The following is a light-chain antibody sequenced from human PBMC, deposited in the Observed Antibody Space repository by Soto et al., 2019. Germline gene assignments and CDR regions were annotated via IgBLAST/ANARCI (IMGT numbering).Light chain of an antibody. CDR1: QSINSN. CDR2: AAS. J-gene: IGKJ1*01. CDR3: QQSFSTPWT. Sequence: DIQMTQSPSSLSASVGDRVSITCRASQSINSNLNWYQQRPGKAPKVLICAASSLQSGVPSRFSGSGSGTDFSLTISSLQPEDFATYYCQQSFSTPWTFGQGTKVEI. V-gene: IGKV1-39*01.